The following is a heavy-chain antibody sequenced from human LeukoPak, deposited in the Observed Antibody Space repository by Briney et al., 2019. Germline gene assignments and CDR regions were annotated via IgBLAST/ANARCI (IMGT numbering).Heavy chain of an antibody. J-gene: IGHJ4*02. V-gene: IGHV3-23*01. D-gene: IGHD6-25*01. CDR3: AKDFGFLAAGFDY. CDR1: GFPFSSHG. Sequence: GGTLRLSCAGSGFPFSSHGMNWVRQAPGKGLEWVSTVSGSGDSTYYTDSVKGRFTISRDTSKNTLYLQMNSLRAEDTAVYYCAKDFGFLAAGFDYWGQGTLVTVSS. CDR2: VSGSGDST.